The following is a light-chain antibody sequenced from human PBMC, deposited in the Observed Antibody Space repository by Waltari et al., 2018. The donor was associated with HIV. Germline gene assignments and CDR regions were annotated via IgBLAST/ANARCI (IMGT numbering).Light chain of an antibody. Sequence: QSVLTQPPSASGTSGQRVAISCSGSSSNIGSNYVYWYQQLPGTAPKVLIYRSNQRPSVFPDRFSGSNSGTSASLAISALRSEDEADYYCATWDDSLSGPVFGGGTKLTVL. CDR1: SSNIGSNY. CDR3: ATWDDSLSGPV. V-gene: IGLV1-47*01. CDR2: RSN. J-gene: IGLJ3*02.